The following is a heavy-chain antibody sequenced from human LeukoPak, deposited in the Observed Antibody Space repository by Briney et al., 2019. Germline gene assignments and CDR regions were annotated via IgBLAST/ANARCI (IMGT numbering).Heavy chain of an antibody. Sequence: PSETLSLTCTVSGGSISSGGYYWSWIRQHPGKGLEWNGYIYYSGSTYYSPSLKSRVTISVDTSKNQFSLKLSSVTAADTAVYYCARDHLGSNYFDYWGQGTLVTVSS. D-gene: IGHD2-15*01. CDR3: ARDHLGSNYFDY. CDR2: IYYSGST. J-gene: IGHJ4*02. V-gene: IGHV4-31*03. CDR1: GGSISSGGYY.